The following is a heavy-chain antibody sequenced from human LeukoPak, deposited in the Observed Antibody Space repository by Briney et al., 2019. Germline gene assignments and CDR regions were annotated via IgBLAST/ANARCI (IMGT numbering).Heavy chain of an antibody. CDR3: AKGGHYDSSGYSPFDY. J-gene: IGHJ4*02. CDR2: TSGRGHTT. Sequence: PGGSLRISCAASGFTFGSYAMSWVRQAPGKGLEWVSGTSGRGHTTYHADSVRGRFTISRDNSKNTLYLQMNSLRVDDSAVYYCAKGGHYDSSGYSPFDYWGQGTLVTVSS. D-gene: IGHD3-22*01. V-gene: IGHV3-23*01. CDR1: GFTFGSYA.